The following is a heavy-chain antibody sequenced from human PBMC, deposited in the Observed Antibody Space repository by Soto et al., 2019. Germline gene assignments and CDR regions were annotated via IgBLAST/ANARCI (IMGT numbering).Heavy chain of an antibody. CDR1: GFTFSSYD. CDR3: ARGSPISTTRSYHYGMAV. D-gene: IGHD2-2*01. Sequence: PGGSLRLSCAASGFTFSSYDMHWVRQATGKGLEWVSAIGTAGDPYYPGSVKGRFTISRENAKNSLYLQMNSLRAGDTAVYYCARGSPISTTRSYHYGMAVWGQETTVTVSS. V-gene: IGHV3-13*05. CDR2: IGTAGDP. J-gene: IGHJ6*02.